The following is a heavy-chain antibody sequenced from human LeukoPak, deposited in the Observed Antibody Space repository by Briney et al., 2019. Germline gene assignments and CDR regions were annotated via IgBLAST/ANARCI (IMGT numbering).Heavy chain of an antibody. CDR3: ARGVEMALFDY. J-gene: IGHJ4*02. Sequence: PGGSLRLSCAASGFTFSSYAMHWVRQAPGKGLEWVAVISYDGSNKYYADSVKGRFTISRDNSKNTLYLQMNSLRAEDTAVYYCARGVEMALFDYWGQGTLVTVSS. CDR2: ISYDGSNK. CDR1: GFTFSSYA. V-gene: IGHV3-30*04. D-gene: IGHD5-24*01.